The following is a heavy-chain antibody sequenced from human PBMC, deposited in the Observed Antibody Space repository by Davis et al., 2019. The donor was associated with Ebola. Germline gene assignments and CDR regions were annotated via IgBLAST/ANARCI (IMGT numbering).Heavy chain of an antibody. CDR1: GFTFADYA. D-gene: IGHD5-12*01. Sequence: GGSLRLSCAASGFTFADYAMRWVRQPPGKGLEWVSGISWNSGSIGYAASVKGRFTISRDNSKNTLYLQMNSLRTEDTAVYYCASGYSGFDYWIDYWGQGTLVTVSS. J-gene: IGHJ4*02. CDR2: ISWNSGSI. CDR3: ASGYSGFDYWIDY. V-gene: IGHV3-9*01.